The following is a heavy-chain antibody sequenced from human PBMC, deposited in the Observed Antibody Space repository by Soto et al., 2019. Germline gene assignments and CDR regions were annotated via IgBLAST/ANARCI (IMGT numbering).Heavy chain of an antibody. J-gene: IGHJ4*02. CDR1: GYTFNSYG. D-gene: IGHD6-19*01. CDR2: ISAYNGNT. CDR3: ARDLAVGLVDY. V-gene: IGHV1-18*01. Sequence: QVQLVQSGAEVKKPGASVKVSCKASGYTFNSYGTSWVRQAPGQGLEWMGWISAYNGNTNYAQKLQSRGTMTTDTSTSTACMELRSLRPDGTAVYYCARDLAVGLVDYWGQGTLVTVSS.